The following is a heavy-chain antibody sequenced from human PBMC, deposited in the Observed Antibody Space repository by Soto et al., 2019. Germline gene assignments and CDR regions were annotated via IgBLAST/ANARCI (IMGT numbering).Heavy chain of an antibody. CDR2: IHVTGNT. D-gene: IGHD1-20*01. CDR3: ARGPFFARYQPFGA. CDR1: GGSMNNCL. J-gene: IGHJ4*03. V-gene: IGHV4-59*01. Sequence: SETMSLTCTASGGSMNNCLWSWILQTTGDGLEWIGYIHVTGNTYHNPSLKSPVPISIDASKTQFFLTLTSVTAADTAVYYCARGPFFARYQPFGAWGRGILVTVSS.